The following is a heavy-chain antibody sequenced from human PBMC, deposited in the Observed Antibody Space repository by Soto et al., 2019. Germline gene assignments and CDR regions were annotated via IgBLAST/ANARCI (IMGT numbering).Heavy chain of an antibody. V-gene: IGHV5-51*01. CDR3: ARLDTIFGSGEFDY. CDR1: GYSFTSYW. J-gene: IGHJ4*02. CDR2: IYPGDSDT. Sequence: GESLKISCKGSGYSFTSYWIGWVRQMPGKGLEWIGIIYPGDSDTRYSPSFQGQVPISADKSISTAYLQWSSLKASDTAMYYCARLDTIFGSGEFDYWGQGTLVTVSS. D-gene: IGHD3-3*01.